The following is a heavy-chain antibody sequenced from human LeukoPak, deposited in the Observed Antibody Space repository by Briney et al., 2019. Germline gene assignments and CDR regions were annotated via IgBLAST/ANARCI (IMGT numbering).Heavy chain of an antibody. CDR3: AKDNSWGYSYGKADY. D-gene: IGHD5-18*01. V-gene: IGHV3-23*01. Sequence: GGSLRLSCAASGFTFSSYAMNWVRQAPGKGLEWVSGISGSGGNTYYADSVKGRFTISRDNSKNTLYLQMNSLRAEDTAIYYCAKDNSWGYSYGKADYWAQGTLVTVSS. CDR1: GFTFSSYA. J-gene: IGHJ4*02. CDR2: ISGSGGNT.